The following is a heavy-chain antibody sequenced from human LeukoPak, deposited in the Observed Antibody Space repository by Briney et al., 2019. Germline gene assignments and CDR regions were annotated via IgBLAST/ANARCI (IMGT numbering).Heavy chain of an antibody. CDR3: ARLLPLQGGDV. Sequence: SETLSLTCAVYGASFTGYYWSWFRQPPGKGLEWIGEINHNGGTNYNPSLKSRVTISLDTSNNQFSLKLNSVTAADTAVYYCARLLPLQGGDVWGQGTTVTVSS. V-gene: IGHV4-34*01. J-gene: IGHJ6*02. D-gene: IGHD2-15*01. CDR2: INHNGGT. CDR1: GASFTGYY.